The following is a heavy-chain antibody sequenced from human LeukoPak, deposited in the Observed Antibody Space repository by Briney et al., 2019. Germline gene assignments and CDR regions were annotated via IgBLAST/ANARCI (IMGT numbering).Heavy chain of an antibody. V-gene: IGHV3-23*01. CDR1: GFTFSSYA. Sequence: GGSLRLSCAASGFTFSSYAMSWVRQAPGKGLEWDSAISGSGGSTYYADSVKGRFTISRDNSKNTLYLQMNSLRAEDTAVYYCAKDGRASPTSYYYYYMDVWGKGTTVTVSS. J-gene: IGHJ6*03. CDR2: ISGSGGST. CDR3: AKDGRASPTSYYYYYMDV.